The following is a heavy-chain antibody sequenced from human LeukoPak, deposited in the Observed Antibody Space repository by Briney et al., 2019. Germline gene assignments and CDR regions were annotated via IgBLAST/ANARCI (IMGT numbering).Heavy chain of an antibody. J-gene: IGHJ5*02. Sequence: ASVKVSCKASGYTFTSYGISWVRQAPGQGLEWMGWISAYNGNTNYAQKLQGRVTMTTDTSTSTAYMELRSLRSDDTAVYYCTKALLVDKYWFDPWGQGTLVTVSS. D-gene: IGHD2-8*02. CDR2: ISAYNGNT. CDR1: GYTFTSYG. V-gene: IGHV1-18*01. CDR3: TKALLVDKYWFDP.